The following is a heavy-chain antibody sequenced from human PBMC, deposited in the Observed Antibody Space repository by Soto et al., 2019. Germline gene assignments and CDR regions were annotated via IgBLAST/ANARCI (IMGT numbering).Heavy chain of an antibody. V-gene: IGHV4-61*01. J-gene: IGHJ6*02. CDR3: ARGGIAARLAGDYYYYYGMDV. D-gene: IGHD6-6*01. CDR2: IYYSGST. CDR1: GGSVISGSYY. Sequence: PSETLSLTCTVSGGSVISGSYYWRWILRPRCVGLGAIGYIYYSGSTNYNPSLKSRVTISVDTSKNQFSLKLSSVTAADTAVYYCARGGIAARLAGDYYYYYGMDVWGQGTTVTVSS.